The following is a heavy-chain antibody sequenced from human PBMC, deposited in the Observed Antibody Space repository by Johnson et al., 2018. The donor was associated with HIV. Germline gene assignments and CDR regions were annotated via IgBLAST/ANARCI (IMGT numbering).Heavy chain of an antibody. CDR3: ARDPSRPRVSIAAYACDI. D-gene: IGHD2-21*01. Sequence: QVLLVESGGGVVQPGRSLRLSCAASGFTFSSYAMHWVRQAPGKGLEWVAVISYDGSNKYYADSVKGRFTISRDNSKNTLYLQMNSLRAEDTAVYYCARDPSRPRVSIAAYACDIWGQGTMVTVSS. CDR1: GFTFSSYA. V-gene: IGHV3-30*04. CDR2: ISYDGSNK. J-gene: IGHJ3*02.